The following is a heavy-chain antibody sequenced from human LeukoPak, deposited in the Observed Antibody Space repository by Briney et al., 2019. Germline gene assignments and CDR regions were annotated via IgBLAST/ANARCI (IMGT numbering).Heavy chain of an antibody. CDR3: ARRSGIAVAGAFDY. V-gene: IGHV3-23*01. J-gene: IGHJ4*02. Sequence: GGSLRLSCAASGFTFSSYVMSWVRQAPGKGLQWVSTISGSGGSTYYADSVKGRFTISRDNSKNTLYLQMSSLRAEDTAVYYCARRSGIAVAGAFDYWGQGTLVTVSS. CDR2: ISGSGGST. D-gene: IGHD6-19*01. CDR1: GFTFSSYV.